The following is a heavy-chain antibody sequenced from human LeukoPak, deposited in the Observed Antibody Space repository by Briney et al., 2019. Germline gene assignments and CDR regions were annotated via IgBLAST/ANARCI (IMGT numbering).Heavy chain of an antibody. D-gene: IGHD3-10*01. Sequence: GGSLRPSCAASGFTFSGHAIHWVRQAPGKGLEWVAVISYDGSIKYHADSVKGRFTISRDNSKNTVSLHMNSLRAEDTAVYYCARYFHGSGTYYKIPPGYWGQGTLVTVSS. J-gene: IGHJ4*02. CDR2: ISYDGSIK. CDR1: GFTFSGHA. CDR3: ARYFHGSGTYYKIPPGY. V-gene: IGHV3-30*01.